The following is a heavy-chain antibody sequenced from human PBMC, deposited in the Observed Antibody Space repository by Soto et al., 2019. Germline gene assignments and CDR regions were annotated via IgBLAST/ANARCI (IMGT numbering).Heavy chain of an antibody. CDR2: ISGSGTTI. Sequence: GSLRLSCAASGFMFSTYEMDWVRQAPGKGLEWVSYISGSGTTIYYADSVKGRFTISRDNAKNSLYLQMNSLRAEDSSVYSCARVGSWGLDYWGQGTLVTVSS. J-gene: IGHJ4*02. V-gene: IGHV3-48*03. CDR1: GFMFSTYE. CDR3: ARVGSWGLDY. D-gene: IGHD6-13*01.